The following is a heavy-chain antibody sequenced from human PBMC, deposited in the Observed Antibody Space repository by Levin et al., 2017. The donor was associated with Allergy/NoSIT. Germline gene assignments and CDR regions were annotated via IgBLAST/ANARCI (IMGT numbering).Heavy chain of an antibody. Sequence: QTGGSLRLSCSTSGLTFSNYWMAWVRQAPGKGLEWVANINEDGTDKNYVESMRGRFTISRNNAKNSLYLQMDRLTPEDTAVYYCASDLGRGLDTFDYWGQGTLVTVSS. CDR2: INEDGTDK. D-gene: IGHD5-18*01. CDR3: ASDLGRGLDTFDY. CDR1: GLTFSNYW. J-gene: IGHJ4*02. V-gene: IGHV3-7*04.